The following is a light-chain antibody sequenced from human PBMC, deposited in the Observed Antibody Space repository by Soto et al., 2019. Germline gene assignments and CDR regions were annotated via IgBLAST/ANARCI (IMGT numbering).Light chain of an antibody. CDR2: DVS. Sequence: SELTRLGSVSGAHRGSLPITCTETSSDVGGYNYVSWYQQHPGKAPKLMIYDVSKRPSGVPDRFSGSKSGNTASLTISGLQAEDEADYYCCSYAGSLYVFGTGTKVTVL. V-gene: IGLV2-11*01. J-gene: IGLJ1*01. CDR3: CSYAGSLYV. CDR1: SSDVGGYNY.